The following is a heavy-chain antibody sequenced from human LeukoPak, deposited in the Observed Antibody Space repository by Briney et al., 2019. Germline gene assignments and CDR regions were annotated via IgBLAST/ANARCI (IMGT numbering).Heavy chain of an antibody. Sequence: PSEALSLTCTVSGGSISSYHWIWIRHPPGKGLEWIGYIHYSGSTNYNPSLKSRVTTSVDTSKKQFSLKLRSVTAADTAVYYCARSVSWGLLVRDDAFDIWGQGTMVTVSS. D-gene: IGHD2-21*01. V-gene: IGHV4-59*08. J-gene: IGHJ3*02. CDR2: IHYSGST. CDR3: ARSVSWGLLVRDDAFDI. CDR1: GGSISSYH.